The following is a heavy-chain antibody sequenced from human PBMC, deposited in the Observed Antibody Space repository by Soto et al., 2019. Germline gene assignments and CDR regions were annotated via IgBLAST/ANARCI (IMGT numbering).Heavy chain of an antibody. CDR1: GGTFSSYA. CDR2: IIPIFGTA. CDR3: ARGVKVQLELHCGMDV. J-gene: IGHJ6*02. Sequence: QVQLVQSGAEVKKPGSSVKVSCKASGGTFSSYAISWVRQAPGQGLEWMRGIIPIFGTANYAQKFQGKVTITADKSTSTAYMELSSLRSEDTAVYYCARGVKVQLELHCGMDVWGQGTTVTVSS. D-gene: IGHD1-1*01. V-gene: IGHV1-69*06.